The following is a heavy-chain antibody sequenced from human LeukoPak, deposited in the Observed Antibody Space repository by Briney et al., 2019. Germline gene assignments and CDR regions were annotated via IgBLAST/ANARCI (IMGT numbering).Heavy chain of an antibody. V-gene: IGHV4-34*01. CDR2: INHSGST. J-gene: IGHJ4*02. CDR3: ARRGYSYGLHDY. D-gene: IGHD5-18*01. CDR1: GFTFSSYA. Sequence: GSLRLSCAASGFTFSSYAMSWVRQAPGKGLEWIGEINHSGSTNYNPSLKSRVTISVDTSKNQFSLKLSSVTAADTAVYYCARRGYSYGLHDYWGQGTLVTVSS.